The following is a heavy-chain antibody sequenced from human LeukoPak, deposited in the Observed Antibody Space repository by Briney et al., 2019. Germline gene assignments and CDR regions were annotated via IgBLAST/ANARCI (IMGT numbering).Heavy chain of an antibody. CDR3: ARDNGGWFDS. CDR2: RKQGGREE. Sequence: GGSLRLSCVASEFILSDYWMSWVRQAPGKGLEWVANRKQGGREEKYVGSVKGRFAISRDDAKSTLYLQMDSLSGDDTAVYYCARDNGGWFDSWGRGTLVTVSS. J-gene: IGHJ5*01. D-gene: IGHD3-10*01. V-gene: IGHV3-7*03. CDR1: EFILSDYW.